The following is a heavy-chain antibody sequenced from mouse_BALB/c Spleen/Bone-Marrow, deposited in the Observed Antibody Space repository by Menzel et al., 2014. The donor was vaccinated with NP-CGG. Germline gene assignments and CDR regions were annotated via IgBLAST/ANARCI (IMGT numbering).Heavy chain of an antibody. CDR2: ISSGSSTI. V-gene: IGHV5-17*02. CDR1: GFTFSSSG. J-gene: IGHJ3*01. D-gene: IGHD2-1*01. Sequence: EVQLVESGGGLVQPGGSRKLSCAASGFTFSSSGMHWVRQAPEKGLEWVAYISSGSSTIYYADTVKGRFTISRDNPKNTLFLQMTSLRSEDTAMYYCARGGNYAWFAYWGQGTLVTVSA. CDR3: ARGGNYAWFAY.